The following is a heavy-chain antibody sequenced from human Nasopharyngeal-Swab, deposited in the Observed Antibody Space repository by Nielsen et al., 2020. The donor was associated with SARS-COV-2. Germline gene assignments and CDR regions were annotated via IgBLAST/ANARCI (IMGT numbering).Heavy chain of an antibody. Sequence: GGSLRLSCAASGFTVTSNYMSWVRQAPGKGLEWVSVIYSGGSTDYADSVKGRFTISRDNSKNTLFLQMNSLRAEDTAVYYCAREGRETYPFDYWGQGTLVTVSS. V-gene: IGHV3-53*01. J-gene: IGHJ4*02. CDR2: IYSGGST. CDR1: GFTVTSNY. CDR3: AREGRETYPFDY.